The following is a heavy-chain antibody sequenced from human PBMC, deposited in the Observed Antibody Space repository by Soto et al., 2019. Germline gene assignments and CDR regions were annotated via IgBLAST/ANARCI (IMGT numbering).Heavy chain of an antibody. J-gene: IGHJ6*03. V-gene: IGHV3-7*01. Sequence: GGSLRLSCAASGFTFSSYWMSWVRQAPGKGLEWVANIKQDGSEKYYVDSVKGRFTISRDNAKNSLYLQMNSLRAEDTAVYYCARNLLYDFWSGYSDYMDVWGKGTTVTVSS. CDR3: ARNLLYDFWSGYSDYMDV. CDR2: IKQDGSEK. D-gene: IGHD3-3*01. CDR1: GFTFSSYW.